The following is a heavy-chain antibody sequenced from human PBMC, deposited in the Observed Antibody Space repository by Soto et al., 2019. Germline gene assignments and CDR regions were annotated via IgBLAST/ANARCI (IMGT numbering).Heavy chain of an antibody. CDR2: IYYSGST. CDR3: ARQSPISHDCGDYIYYCDY. V-gene: IGHV4-39*01. Sequence: SERVAHTGTVSTGAISSSIYYWGWIRKPPGNVLEWIGSIYYSGSTYYNPSLKSRVTISVDTSKNQFSLKLSSVTAADTAVYYCARQSPISHDCGDYIYYCDYRGQGTRVTVS. D-gene: IGHD4-17*01. J-gene: IGHJ4*02. CDR1: TGAISSSIYY.